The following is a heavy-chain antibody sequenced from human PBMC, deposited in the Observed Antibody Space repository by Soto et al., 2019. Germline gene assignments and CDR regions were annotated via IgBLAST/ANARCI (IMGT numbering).Heavy chain of an antibody. CDR3: ARDGGSNYDILTGYPDAFES. Sequence: VKVSCKASGYTFTSYYMHWVRQAPGQGLEWMGIINPSGGSTRYAQKFQGRVTMTRDTSTSTVYMELSSLRSEDTAVYYCARDGGSNYDILTGYPDAFESWGQGTMVTVSS. CDR1: GYTFTSYY. V-gene: IGHV1-46*01. CDR2: INPSGGST. D-gene: IGHD3-9*01. J-gene: IGHJ3*02.